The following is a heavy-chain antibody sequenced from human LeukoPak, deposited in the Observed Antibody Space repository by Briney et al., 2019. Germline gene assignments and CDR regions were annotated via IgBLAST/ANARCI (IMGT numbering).Heavy chain of an antibody. J-gene: IGHJ4*02. CDR1: GYTFTSYG. D-gene: IGHD6-13*01. Sequence: ASVKVSCKASGYTFTSYGISWVRQVPRQGLEWMGWINTNTGNPTYAQGFTGRFVFSLDTSVSTAYLQISSLKAEDTAVYYCARGWEQQLVRDFDYWGQGTLVTVSS. CDR2: INTNTGNP. CDR3: ARGWEQQLVRDFDY. V-gene: IGHV7-4-1*02.